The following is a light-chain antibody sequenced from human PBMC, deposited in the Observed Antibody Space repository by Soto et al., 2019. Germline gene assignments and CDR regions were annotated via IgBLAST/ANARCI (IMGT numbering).Light chain of an antibody. CDR3: QQRGNRPPWT. Sequence: EIVLTQSPCTLSLSPGERATLSCRASQSVSSSYLAWYQQKPGQAPRLLIYGASNRATGIPDRFSGSGSGTDFTLTISSLEPEDFAVYYCQQRGNRPPWTFGQGTKVDIK. CDR1: QSVSSSY. CDR2: GAS. V-gene: IGKV3D-20*02. J-gene: IGKJ1*01.